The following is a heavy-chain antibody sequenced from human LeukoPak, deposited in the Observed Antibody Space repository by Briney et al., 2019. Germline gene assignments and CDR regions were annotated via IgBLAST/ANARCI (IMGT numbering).Heavy chain of an antibody. CDR2: IYHSGST. CDR1: GGSISSSNW. CDR3: ARALTLNDAFDI. V-gene: IGHV4-4*02. Sequence: SETLSLTCAVSGGSISSSNWWSWVRPPPGKGLEWIGEIYHSGSTNYNPSLKSRVTISVDKSKNQFSLKLSSVTAADTAVYYCARALTLNDAFDIWGQGTMVTVSS. D-gene: IGHD3-16*01. J-gene: IGHJ3*02.